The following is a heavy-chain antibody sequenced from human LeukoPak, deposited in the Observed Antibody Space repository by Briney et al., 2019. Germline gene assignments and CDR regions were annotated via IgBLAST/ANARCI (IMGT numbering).Heavy chain of an antibody. CDR3: AAHPTVSTTPDY. D-gene: IGHD4-17*01. CDR2: ISGNGDSR. Sequence: GGSLRLSCAASGFTVSSNYMSWVRQAPGKGLDWVSVISGNGDSRYYADSVKGRFTISRDNSKNTLYLRMNSLRAEDTAIYYCAAHPTVSTTPDYWGQGTLVTVSS. V-gene: IGHV3-23*01. J-gene: IGHJ4*02. CDR1: GFTVSSNY.